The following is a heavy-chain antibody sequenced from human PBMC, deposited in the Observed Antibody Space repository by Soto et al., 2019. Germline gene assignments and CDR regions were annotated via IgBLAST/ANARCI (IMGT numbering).Heavy chain of an antibody. CDR1: GGTFNTYA. V-gene: IGHV1-69*19. D-gene: IGHD3-10*01. Sequence: QVQLVQSGAELKKPGSSVKVSCQSSGGTFNTYAMNWVRQAPGQVPEWMGDISPMFGAANYAPKFQGRVTITADESTGTSYMQLSSLTSVDTALYFCAREVQVHTPAFVYWGQGTLVTVSS. CDR2: ISPMFGAA. J-gene: IGHJ4*02. CDR3: AREVQVHTPAFVY.